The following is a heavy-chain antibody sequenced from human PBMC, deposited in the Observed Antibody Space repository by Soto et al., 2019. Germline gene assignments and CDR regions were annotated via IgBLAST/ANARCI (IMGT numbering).Heavy chain of an antibody. CDR2: IYYSGST. V-gene: IGHV4-39*07. CDR1: GGSISSSSYY. CDR3: AREWGSGYSYNWFDP. J-gene: IGHJ5*02. D-gene: IGHD3-22*01. Sequence: SETLSLTCTVSGGSISSSSYYWGWIRQAPGKGLEWIGRIYYSGSTYYNPSLKSRITISVDTSKNQFSLKLSSVTAADTAVYYCAREWGSGYSYNWFDPWGQGTLVTVSS.